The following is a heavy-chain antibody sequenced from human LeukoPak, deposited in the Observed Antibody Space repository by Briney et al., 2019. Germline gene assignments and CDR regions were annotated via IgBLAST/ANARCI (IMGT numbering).Heavy chain of an antibody. CDR3: ARVVGSSWYAPYYYYYYMDV. Sequence: ASVKVSCKASGYTFTGYYMHWVRQAPEQGLEWMGWINPNSGGTNYAQKFQGRVTMTRDTSISTAYMELSRLRSDDTAVYYCARVVGSSWYAPYYYYYYMDVWGKGTTVTVSS. V-gene: IGHV1-2*02. D-gene: IGHD6-13*01. CDR1: GYTFTGYY. J-gene: IGHJ6*03. CDR2: INPNSGGT.